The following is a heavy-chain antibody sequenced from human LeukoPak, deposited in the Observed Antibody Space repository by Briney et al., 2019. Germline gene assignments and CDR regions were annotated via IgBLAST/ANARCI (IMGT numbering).Heavy chain of an antibody. D-gene: IGHD1-26*01. CDR3: VGLGATTTLDY. J-gene: IGHJ4*02. CDR2: IYYSGST. CDR1: GVSIGSYY. Sequence: SETLSLTCTVSGVSIGSYYWSWIRQPPGKGLEWIGYIYYSGSTNYNPSLTSRVTISVDTSKNQFSLKLSSVAAADTAVYYCVGLGATTTLDYWGQGTLVTVSS. V-gene: IGHV4-59*12.